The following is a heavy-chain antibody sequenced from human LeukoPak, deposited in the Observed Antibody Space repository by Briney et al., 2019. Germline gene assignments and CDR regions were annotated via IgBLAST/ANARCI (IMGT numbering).Heavy chain of an antibody. D-gene: IGHD6-25*01. CDR3: AREMSGHDAFDI. CDR1: GGSISSHY. V-gene: IGHV4-59*11. CDR2: IYYSGST. Sequence: SETLSLTCTVSGGSISSHYWSWIRQPPGKGLEWIGYIYYSGSTNYNPSLKSRVTISVDTSKNQFSLKLSSVTAADTAAYYCAREMSGHDAFDIWGQGTMVTVSS. J-gene: IGHJ3*02.